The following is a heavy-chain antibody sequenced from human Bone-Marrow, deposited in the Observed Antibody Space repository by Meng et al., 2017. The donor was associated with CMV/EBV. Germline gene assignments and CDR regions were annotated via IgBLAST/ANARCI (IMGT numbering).Heavy chain of an antibody. CDR1: GFTFDDYG. CDR3: ARVAVERRGLDY. J-gene: IGHJ4*02. CDR2: ISYDEVDK. V-gene: IGHV3-30*03. D-gene: IGHD1-1*01. Sequence: GESLKISCAASGFTFDDYGMNWVRQAPGKGLEWVTVISYDEVDKYYADSVKGRFTISRDNAKNTLYLQMNSLRAEDTAVYYCARVAVERRGLDYWGQGTLVTVSS.